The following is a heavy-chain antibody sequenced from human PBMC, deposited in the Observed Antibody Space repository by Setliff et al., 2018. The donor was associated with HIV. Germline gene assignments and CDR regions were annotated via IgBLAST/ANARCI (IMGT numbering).Heavy chain of an antibody. CDR3: ARSPANTGYWVTPLWYMDV. D-gene: IGHD3-9*01. J-gene: IGHJ6*03. CDR2: ISGSGGST. Sequence: GGSLRLSCAASGFTFSTYAMSWVRQAPGKGLEWVSAISGSGGSTYYADSVKGRFTISRDDAKNTLFLQMSSLRPEDTAVYYCARSPANTGYWVTPLWYMDVWGKGTTVTVSS. V-gene: IGHV3-23*01. CDR1: GFTFSTYA.